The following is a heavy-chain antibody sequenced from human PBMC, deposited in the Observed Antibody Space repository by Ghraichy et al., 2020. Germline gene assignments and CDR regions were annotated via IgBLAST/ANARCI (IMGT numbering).Heavy chain of an antibody. J-gene: IGHJ4*02. D-gene: IGHD1-1*01. CDR2: VSGGADST. V-gene: IGHV3-23*01. Sequence: GGSLRHSCAASGFTFSSYAMSWVRQSPGKGLEWVSSVSGGADSTFYADSVKGRFTISRDNSKNTLYLQMNRLRAEDTALYYCAKSPTTTTTGTTSFDSWGQGSLVTVSS. CDR3: AKSPTTTTTGTTSFDS. CDR1: GFTFSSYA.